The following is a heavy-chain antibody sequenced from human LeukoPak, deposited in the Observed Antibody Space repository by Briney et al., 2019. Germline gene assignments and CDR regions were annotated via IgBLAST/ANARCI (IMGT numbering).Heavy chain of an antibody. V-gene: IGHV3-48*01. D-gene: IGHD2-2*01. CDR1: GFTFSSYG. J-gene: IGHJ4*02. Sequence: PGGSLRLSCAASGFTFSSYGMNWVRQAPGKGLEWVSYISSSSSTIYYADSVKGRFTISRDNAKNSLYLQMNSLRAEDTAVYYCARTKGSASSYQIEVVPAALDYWGQGTLVTVSS. CDR2: ISSSSSTI. CDR3: ARTKGSASSYQIEVVPAALDY.